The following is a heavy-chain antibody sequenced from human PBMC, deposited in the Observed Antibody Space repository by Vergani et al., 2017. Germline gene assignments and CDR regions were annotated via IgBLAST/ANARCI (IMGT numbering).Heavy chain of an antibody. J-gene: IGHJ4*02. Sequence: QVQLQESGPGLVKPSETLSLTCTVSGGSISSYYWSWIRQPPGKGLEWIGYIYYSWSTNYNPSLKSRVTISVDTSKNQFSLKLSSVTAADTAVYYCARMGGYDEGDAFRIGYFDPWGPGILVTVSS. CDR2: IYYSWST. CDR1: GGSISSYY. V-gene: IGHV4-59*01. CDR3: ARMGGYDEGDAFRIGYFDP. D-gene: IGHD3-22*01.